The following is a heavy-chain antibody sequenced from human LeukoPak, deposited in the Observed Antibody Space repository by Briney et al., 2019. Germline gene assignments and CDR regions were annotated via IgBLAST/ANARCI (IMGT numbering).Heavy chain of an antibody. CDR3: ARQVSDYYYYYIDV. D-gene: IGHD5/OR15-5a*01. CDR1: GGSISSTGYY. CDR2: IYYSETT. Sequence: SETLSLTCTASGGSISSTGYYWDWIRQPPGKGLEWFGSIYYSETTYYNSSLKSRVTISLDTSKNQFSLSLKSVTAADTAVYYCARQVSDYYYYYIDVWGKGATVTVSS. V-gene: IGHV4-39*01. J-gene: IGHJ6*03.